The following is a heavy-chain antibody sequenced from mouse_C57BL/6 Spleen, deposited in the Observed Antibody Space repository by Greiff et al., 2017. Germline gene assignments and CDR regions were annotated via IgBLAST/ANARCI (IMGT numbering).Heavy chain of an antibody. CDR3: ARDYYDLDY. CDR2: ISDGGSYT. CDR1: GFTFSSYA. J-gene: IGHJ4*01. Sequence: EVKLVESGGGLVKPGGSLKLSCAASGFTFSSYAMYWVRQTPEKRLEWVATISDGGSYTYYPDNVKGRFTISRDNAKNNLYLQMSHLKSEDTAMCYCARDYYDLDYWGQGTSVTVSS. V-gene: IGHV5-4*01.